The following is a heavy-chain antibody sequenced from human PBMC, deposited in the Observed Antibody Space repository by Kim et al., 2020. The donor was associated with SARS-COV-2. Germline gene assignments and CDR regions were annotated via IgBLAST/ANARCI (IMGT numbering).Heavy chain of an antibody. CDR2: INSDGSST. V-gene: IGHV3-74*01. CDR3: AREGKRSGWQTSDWYYYYGMDV. D-gene: IGHD6-19*01. J-gene: IGHJ6*02. CDR1: GFTFSSYW. Sequence: GGSLRLSCAASGFTFSSYWMHWVRQAPGKGLVWVSRINSDGSSTSYADSVKGRFTISRDNAKNTLYLQMNSLRAEDTAVYYCAREGKRSGWQTSDWYYYYGMDVWGQGTTVTVSS.